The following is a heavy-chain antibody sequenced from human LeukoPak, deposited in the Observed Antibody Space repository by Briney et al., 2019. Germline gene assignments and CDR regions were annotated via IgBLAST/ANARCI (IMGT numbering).Heavy chain of an antibody. V-gene: IGHV4-30-4*01. CDR1: GGSISSGDYY. J-gene: IGHJ4*02. D-gene: IGHD3-10*01. CDR2: IYYSGST. Sequence: SQTLSLTCTVSGGSISSGDYYWRWIRQPPGKGLEWIGYIYYSGSTYYNPSLKSRVTMSVDTSKNQFSLKMSSVTAADTAVYYCASNHSSGSYHYFDYWGQGTLVTVSS. CDR3: ASNHSSGSYHYFDY.